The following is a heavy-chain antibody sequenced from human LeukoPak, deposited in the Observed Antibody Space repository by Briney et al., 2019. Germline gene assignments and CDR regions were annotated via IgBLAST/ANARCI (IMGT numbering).Heavy chain of an antibody. CDR3: AKRGVVIRVILVGFHKEAYYFDS. J-gene: IGHJ4*02. CDR2: ISDSGGRT. Sequence: GGSLRLSCAVSGITLSNYGMSWVRQAPGKGLEWVAGISDSGGRTNYADSVKGRFTISRDNPKNTLYLKMDSLRAEDAAVYFCAKRGVVIRVILVGFHKEAYYFDSWGQGALVTVSS. CDR1: GITLSNYG. D-gene: IGHD3-22*01. V-gene: IGHV3-23*01.